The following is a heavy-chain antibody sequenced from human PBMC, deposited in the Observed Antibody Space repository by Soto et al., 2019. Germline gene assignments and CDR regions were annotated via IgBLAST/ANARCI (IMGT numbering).Heavy chain of an antibody. CDR1: GGSISSYY. CDR3: ARGGWKLFDY. D-gene: IGHD6-19*01. J-gene: IGHJ4*02. V-gene: IGHV4-59*01. CDR2: IYYSGSI. Sequence: SETLSLTCTVSGGSISSYYWSWIRQPPGKGLEWIGYIYYSGSINYNPSLKSRVTISVDTSKNQLSLKLSSVTAADTAVYYCARGGWKLFDYWGQGTLVTVS.